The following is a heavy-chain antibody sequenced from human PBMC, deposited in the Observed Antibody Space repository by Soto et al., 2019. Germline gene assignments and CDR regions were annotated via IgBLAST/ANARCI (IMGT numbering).Heavy chain of an antibody. CDR1: GGSFSGYY. D-gene: IGHD3-10*01. V-gene: IGHV4-34*01. CDR3: ARVRGLWVCGDYIDY. J-gene: IGHJ4*02. CDR2: INHSGST. Sequence: PSETLSLTCAVYGGSFSGYYRSWIRQPPGKGLEWIGEINHSGSTNNKPALKSRVTISVDTSKNQFTLKLSSVTASDTAVYYCARVRGLWVCGDYIDYWGQGTLVTVSS.